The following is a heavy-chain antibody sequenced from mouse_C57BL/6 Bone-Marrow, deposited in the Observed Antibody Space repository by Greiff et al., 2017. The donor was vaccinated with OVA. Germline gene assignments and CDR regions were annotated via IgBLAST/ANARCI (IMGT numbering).Heavy chain of an antibody. CDR3: VSTGSSGYAWFAY. J-gene: IGHJ3*01. CDR1: GFTFSDYY. V-gene: IGHV5-12*01. CDR2: ISNGGGST. Sequence: EVQVVESGGGLVQPGGSLKLSCAASGFTFSDYYMYWVRQTPEKRLEWVAYISNGGGSTYYPDTVKGRFTISRDNAKNTLYLQMSRLKSEDTAMYYCVSTGSSGYAWFAYWGQGTLVTVSA. D-gene: IGHD3-2*02.